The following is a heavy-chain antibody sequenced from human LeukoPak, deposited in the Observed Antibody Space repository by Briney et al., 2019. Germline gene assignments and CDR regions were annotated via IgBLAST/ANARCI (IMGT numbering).Heavy chain of an antibody. J-gene: IGHJ5*02. CDR2: ISGSGAST. V-gene: IGHV3-23*01. CDR1: GFTFSSYA. Sequence: GGSLRLSCAASGFTFSSYAMSWVRQAPGKGLEWVSAISGSGASTYYADSVKGRFTISRDNAKNSLSLQMNSLRAEDTAVYYCARPLMYYYGSETYFWFDPRGQGTLVTVSS. CDR3: ARPLMYYYGSETYFWFDP. D-gene: IGHD3-10*01.